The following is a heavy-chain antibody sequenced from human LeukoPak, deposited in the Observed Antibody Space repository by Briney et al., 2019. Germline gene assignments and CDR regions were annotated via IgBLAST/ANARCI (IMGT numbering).Heavy chain of an antibody. Sequence: GGSLRLSCTASGFTFSSYSMSWVRQAPGKGLEWVSPISANGRASYYVDSVKGRFTISRDNSRNTLYLQMNSLRAEDTAVYYCAKETAVTGACESWGPGTLVTVSS. D-gene: IGHD6-19*01. CDR3: AKETAVTGACES. CDR2: ISANGRAS. V-gene: IGHV3-23*01. CDR1: GFTFSSYS. J-gene: IGHJ4*02.